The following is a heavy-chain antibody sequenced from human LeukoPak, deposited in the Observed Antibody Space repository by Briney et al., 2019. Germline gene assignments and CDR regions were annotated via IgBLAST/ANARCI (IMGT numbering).Heavy chain of an antibody. J-gene: IGHJ4*02. CDR1: GGSISSGDFY. D-gene: IGHD4-17*01. V-gene: IGHV4-31*03. CDR3: ARLYYGDYAFDY. Sequence: PSQTLSLTCTVSGGSISSGDFYWSWIRQHPGKGLEWIGYIYYSGSTYYNPSLKSRLTISVDTSKNQFSLKLSSVTAADTAVYYCARLYYGDYAFDYWGQGTLVTVSS. CDR2: IYYSGST.